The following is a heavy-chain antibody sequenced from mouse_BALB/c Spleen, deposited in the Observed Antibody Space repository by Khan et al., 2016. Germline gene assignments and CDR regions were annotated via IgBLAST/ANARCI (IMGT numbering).Heavy chain of an antibody. D-gene: IGHD2-1*01. CDR2: IYPGSGNT. V-gene: IGHV1-77*01. Sequence: QVQLQQSGAELARPGASVKLSCKASGYTFTDHYINWVKQRTGQGLEWIGEIYPGSGNTYYNEKFKGKAPLTADQSSSTAYMQLRSLTSEDSAVHFCAGSVYYGTYVSYWGQGTTLTVSS. CDR3: AGSVYYGTYVSY. CDR1: GYTFTDHY. J-gene: IGHJ2*01.